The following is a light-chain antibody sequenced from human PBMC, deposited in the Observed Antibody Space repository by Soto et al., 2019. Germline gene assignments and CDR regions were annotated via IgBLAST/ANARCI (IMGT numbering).Light chain of an antibody. J-gene: IGKJ4*01. Sequence: DIQMTQSPSSLSASEGDRVTLTCRASQSISRYLNWYQQKPGRAPKLLMYGASNLQNGVPSRSSGSGSGTDFTLTISNLQPEDFATYYCQQSYGTPRSFGGGTKVEIK. V-gene: IGKV1-39*01. CDR2: GAS. CDR3: QQSYGTPRS. CDR1: QSISRY.